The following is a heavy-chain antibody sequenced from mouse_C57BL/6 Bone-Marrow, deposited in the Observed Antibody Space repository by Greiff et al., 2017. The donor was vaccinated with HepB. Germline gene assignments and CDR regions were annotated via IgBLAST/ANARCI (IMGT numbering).Heavy chain of an antibody. J-gene: IGHJ1*03. CDR1: GYAFTNYL. V-gene: IGHV1-54*01. Sequence: QVQLQQSGAELVRPGTSVKVSCKASGYAFTNYLIEWVKQRPGQGLEWIGVINPGSGGTNYNEKFKGKATLTADKSSSTAYMQLSSLTSEDSAVYFCARVSSPRYYWYFDVWGTGTTVTVSS. CDR2: INPGSGGT. CDR3: ARVSSPRYYWYFDV.